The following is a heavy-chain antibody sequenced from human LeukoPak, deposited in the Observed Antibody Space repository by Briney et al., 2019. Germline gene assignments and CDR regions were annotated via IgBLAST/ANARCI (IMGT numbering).Heavy chain of an antibody. Sequence: NPSETLSLTCTVSDDSISDYYRGWIRQPPGKGLEWIGYFYNSGRSTYNPSLKSRVTTSADTSKNHFSLKLNSVTTADTAVYYCTRGAGWLIDYWGQGILVTVSS. J-gene: IGHJ4*02. CDR1: DDSISDYY. CDR3: TRGAGWLIDY. D-gene: IGHD3-16*01. CDR2: FYNSGRS. V-gene: IGHV4-59*01.